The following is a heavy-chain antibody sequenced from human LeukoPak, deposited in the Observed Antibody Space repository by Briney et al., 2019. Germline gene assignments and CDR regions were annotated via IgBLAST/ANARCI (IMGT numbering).Heavy chain of an antibody. J-gene: IGHJ4*02. CDR2: LYSGGST. V-gene: IGHV3-66*01. Sequence: GGSLILSCAASGFTVSTNYMTWVRQAPGKGLECVSVLYSGGSTYYAASVKGRFTISRDTSKNALYLEMNSLRAEDTAVYYCATARAAYGGTYYFDYWGQGTLVTVSS. CDR3: ATARAAYGGTYYFDY. CDR1: GFTVSTNY. D-gene: IGHD4-23*01.